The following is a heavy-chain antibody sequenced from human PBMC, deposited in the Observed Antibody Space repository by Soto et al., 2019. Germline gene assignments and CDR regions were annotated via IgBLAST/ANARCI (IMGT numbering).Heavy chain of an antibody. D-gene: IGHD2-2*01. CDR3: AKDRDIVVVPAAINYYYYMDV. CDR2: ISGSGGST. J-gene: IGHJ6*03. V-gene: IGHV3-23*01. Sequence: ESGGGLVQPGGSLRLSCAASGFTFSSYAMSWVRQAPGKGLEWVSAISGSGGSTYYADSVKGRFTISRDNSKNTLYLQMNSLRAEDTAVYYCAKDRDIVVVPAAINYYYYMDVWGKGTTVTVSS. CDR1: GFTFSSYA.